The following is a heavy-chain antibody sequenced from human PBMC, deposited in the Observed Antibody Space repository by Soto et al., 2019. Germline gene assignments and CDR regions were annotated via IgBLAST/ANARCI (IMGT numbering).Heavy chain of an antibody. J-gene: IGHJ4*02. CDR3: ARGLKADY. CDR2: INHSGST. Sequence: SETLSLTCAVYGGSFSGYYWSWIRQPPGKGLEWIGEINHSGSTNYNPSLKSRVTISVDTSKNQFSLKLSSVTAADTAVYYCARGLKADYWGQGTLVTVSS. V-gene: IGHV4-34*01. CDR1: GGSFSGYY.